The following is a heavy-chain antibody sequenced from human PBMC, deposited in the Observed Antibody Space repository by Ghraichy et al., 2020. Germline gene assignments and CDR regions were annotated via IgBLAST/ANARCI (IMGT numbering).Heavy chain of an antibody. J-gene: IGHJ6*02. Sequence: SLKVSCKASGGTFSNSAINWVRQAPGQGLEWMGGILPIFDTISYAERFQGRVTITTDESTSTAYMELSGLRSEDTALYYCARQPLYFYGLDVWGQGTPVTVSS. CDR1: GGTFSNSA. V-gene: IGHV1-69*05. CDR2: ILPIFDTI. CDR3: ARQPLYFYGLDV.